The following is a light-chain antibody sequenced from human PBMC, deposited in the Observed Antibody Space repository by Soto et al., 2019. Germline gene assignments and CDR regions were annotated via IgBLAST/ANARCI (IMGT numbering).Light chain of an antibody. CDR2: GAS. Sequence: EIVLTQSPGTLSLSPGERATLSCRASPSVSSSYLAWSQQKPGQAPRRLIYGASSRATGIPDRFSGSGSGTDFTLTISRLEPEDFAVYYCQQYGSSPLTFGGGTKVEIK. CDR1: PSVSSSY. V-gene: IGKV3-20*01. J-gene: IGKJ4*01. CDR3: QQYGSSPLT.